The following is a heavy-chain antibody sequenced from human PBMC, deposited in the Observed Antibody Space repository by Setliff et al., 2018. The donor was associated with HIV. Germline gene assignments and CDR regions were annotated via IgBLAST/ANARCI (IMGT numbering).Heavy chain of an antibody. D-gene: IGHD1-1*01. CDR3: AKDGLAGYFES. CDR2: IWFDGSRK. J-gene: IGHJ4*02. CDR1: GFTFTNHA. Sequence: GESLKISCATSGFTFTNHAMHWVRQAPGKGLEWVAVIWFDGSRKYYADSVKGRFTISRDTSNNTLYLQMNSLRAEDTAVYYCAKDGLAGYFESWGLGTLVTVSS. V-gene: IGHV3-33*06.